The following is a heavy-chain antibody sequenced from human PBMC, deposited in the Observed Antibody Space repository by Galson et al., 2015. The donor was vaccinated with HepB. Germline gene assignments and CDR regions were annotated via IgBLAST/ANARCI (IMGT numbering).Heavy chain of an antibody. CDR3: ARGSGYTYGPLDY. Sequence: SLRLSCAASGFTFSSYSMNWIRQAPGKGLEWVSSISSSRAHIYYADALEGRFTVYRDNANNSLYLQMNSLRAEDTAVYYCARGSGYTYGPLDYWGQGTLVTVSS. D-gene: IGHD5-18*01. CDR1: GFTFSSYS. J-gene: IGHJ4*02. V-gene: IGHV3-21*01. CDR2: ISSSRAHI.